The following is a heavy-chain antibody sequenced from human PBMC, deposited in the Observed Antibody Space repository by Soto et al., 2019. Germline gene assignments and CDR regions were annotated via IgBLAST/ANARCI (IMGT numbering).Heavy chain of an antibody. D-gene: IGHD3-10*01. J-gene: IGHJ6*02. CDR1: GFTFSSYW. CDR2: INSDGSST. V-gene: IGHV3-74*01. Sequence: PGGSLRLSCAASGFTFSSYWMHWVRQAPGKGLVWVSRINSDGSSTSYADSVKGRFTISRDNAKNTLYLQMNSLRAEDTAVYYCASLYGSGSYYNADYYYYYGMDVWGQGTTVTVSS. CDR3: ASLYGSGSYYNADYYYYYGMDV.